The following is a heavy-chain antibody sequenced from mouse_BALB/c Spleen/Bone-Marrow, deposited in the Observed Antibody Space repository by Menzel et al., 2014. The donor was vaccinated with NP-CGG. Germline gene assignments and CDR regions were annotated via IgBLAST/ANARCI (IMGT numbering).Heavy chain of an antibody. CDR3: ARPYYYGSYYAMDY. J-gene: IGHJ4*01. D-gene: IGHD1-1*01. CDR1: GFSLSSYG. CDR2: IWAGGST. Sequence: QVHVTQSGPGLVAPSQSLSITCTVSGFSLSSYGVHWVRQPPGKGLEWLGVIWAGGSTNYNSALMSRLSISKDNSKSQVFLKMNSLQTDDTAMYYCARPYYYGSYYAMDYWGQGTSVTVSS. V-gene: IGHV2-9*02.